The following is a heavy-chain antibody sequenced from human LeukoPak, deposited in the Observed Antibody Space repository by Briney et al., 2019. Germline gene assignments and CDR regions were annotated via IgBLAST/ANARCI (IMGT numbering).Heavy chain of an antibody. CDR1: GYTFTGYY. D-gene: IGHD3-3*01. Sequence: ASVKVSCKASGYTFTGYYMHWVRQAPGKGLEWMGGFDPGEGETIYEQKFQGRVTMTEDTSTDTAYMELSSLRSEDTAVYYCATASGGYTDDPFDIWGPGTMVTVSS. CDR3: ATASGGYTDDPFDI. CDR2: FDPGEGET. J-gene: IGHJ3*02. V-gene: IGHV1-24*01.